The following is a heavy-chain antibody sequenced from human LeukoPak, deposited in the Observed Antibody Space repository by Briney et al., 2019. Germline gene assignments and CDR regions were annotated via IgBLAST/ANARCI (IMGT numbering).Heavy chain of an antibody. J-gene: IGHJ4*02. CDR1: GFTFSSYS. CDR3: ARVGSSGSYNEDY. V-gene: IGHV3-21*01. CDR2: ISSSSSYI. D-gene: IGHD1-26*01. Sequence: GGSLRLPCAASGFTFSSYSMNWVRQAPGKGLEWVSSISSSSSYIYYADSVKGRFTISRDNAKNSLYLQMNTLRAEDTAVYYCARVGSSGSYNEDYWGQGTLVTVSS.